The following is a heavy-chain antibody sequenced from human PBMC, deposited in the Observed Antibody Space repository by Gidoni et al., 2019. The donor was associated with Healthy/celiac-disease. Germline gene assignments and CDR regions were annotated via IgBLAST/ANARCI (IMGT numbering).Heavy chain of an antibody. Sequence: QVQLQESGPGLVKPSQTLSLPCAVSGGSISSGGYYWSWIRQPPGKGLEWIGYISYSGTIYYNPSLKCRVTISVDTSKNQFSRKLSSVTAADTAVYYCARAGYGDYRWYFDLWGRGTLVTVSS. CDR2: ISYSGTI. V-gene: IGHV4-30-4*01. CDR3: ARAGYGDYRWYFDL. CDR1: GGSISSGGYY. J-gene: IGHJ2*01. D-gene: IGHD4-17*01.